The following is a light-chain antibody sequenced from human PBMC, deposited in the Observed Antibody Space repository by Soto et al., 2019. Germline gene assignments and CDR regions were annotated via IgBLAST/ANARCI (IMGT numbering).Light chain of an antibody. Sequence: EIVLTQSPGTLSLSPGERATLSCRASQSVTSTYLAWYQQKPGQAPRLLIYGASSRATGIPDRFSGSGSGTDFTLTISRLEPEDFAVYYCQQYGSSPYTFGQVTKLESK. CDR3: QQYGSSPYT. CDR1: QSVTSTY. CDR2: GAS. V-gene: IGKV3-20*01. J-gene: IGKJ2*01.